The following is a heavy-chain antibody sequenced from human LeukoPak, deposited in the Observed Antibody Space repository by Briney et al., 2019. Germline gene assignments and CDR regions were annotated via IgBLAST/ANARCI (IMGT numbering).Heavy chain of an antibody. Sequence: ASVKVSCKASGYTFTSYGISWVRQAPGQGLEWMGWISAYNGNTNYAQKLQGRVTMTTDTSTSTAYMELRSLRSDDTAVYYCARDEGGDYSDYASYGMDVWGQGTTVTVSS. CDR2: ISAYNGNT. J-gene: IGHJ6*02. V-gene: IGHV1-18*01. D-gene: IGHD4-11*01. CDR3: ARDEGGDYSDYASYGMDV. CDR1: GYTFTSYG.